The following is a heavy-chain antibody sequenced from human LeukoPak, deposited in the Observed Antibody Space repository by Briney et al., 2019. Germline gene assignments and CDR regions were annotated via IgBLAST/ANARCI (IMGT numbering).Heavy chain of an antibody. V-gene: IGHV3-30*03. CDR3: ARRGVLSIPYDY. Sequence: PGGPLRLSCAASGFTFSSYGMYWVRQAPGKGLEWVAIISYDGTDKYYADSVKGRFTISRDNSKNTLYLQMGSLRPEDMAVYYCARRGVLSIPYDYWGQGTLVTVSS. D-gene: IGHD3-10*01. CDR1: GFTFSSYG. CDR2: ISYDGTDK. J-gene: IGHJ4*02.